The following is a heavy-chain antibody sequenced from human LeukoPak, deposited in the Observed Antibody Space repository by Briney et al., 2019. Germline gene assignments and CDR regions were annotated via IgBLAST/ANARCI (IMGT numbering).Heavy chain of an antibody. CDR3: VRHHCSSTSCPKKY. J-gene: IGHJ4*02. CDR1: GGTFSSYA. Sequence: ASVKVSCKASGGTFSSYAISWVRQAPGQTLEWMGGTIPIFGTANYPQKFEGRVTITADESTSTAYMELSSLTSEDPPVYYCVRHHCSSTSCPKKYWGQGTLVTVSS. D-gene: IGHD2-2*01. V-gene: IGHV1-69*13. CDR2: TIPIFGTA.